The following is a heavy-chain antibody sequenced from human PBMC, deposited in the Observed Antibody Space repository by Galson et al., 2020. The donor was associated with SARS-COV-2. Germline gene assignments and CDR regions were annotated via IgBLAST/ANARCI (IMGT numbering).Heavy chain of an antibody. V-gene: IGHV4-30-4*07. CDR3: ARGSAVYSSSPIVY. D-gene: IGHD6-6*01. Sequence: SETLSLTCAVSGGSISSGGYSWSCIRQPPGQGLEWIGYIYYSGSTYYNPSLNSRVTISVDTSKNQFSLKLSSVTAADTAVYYCARGSAVYSSSPIVYGGQGTLVTVSS. CDR1: GGSISSGGYS. CDR2: IYYSGST. J-gene: IGHJ4*02.